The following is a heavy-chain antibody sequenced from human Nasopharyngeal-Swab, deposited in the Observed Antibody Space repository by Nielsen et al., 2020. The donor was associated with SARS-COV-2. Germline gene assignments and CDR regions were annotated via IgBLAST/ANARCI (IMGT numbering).Heavy chain of an antibody. CDR2: ISSNGGST. CDR1: GFTFSSYA. J-gene: IGHJ6*02. V-gene: IGHV3-64*04. Sequence: GESLKISCSASGFTFSSYAMHWVRQAPGKGLEYVSAISSNGGSTYYADSVKGRFTISRDNSKNTLYLQMNSLRAEDTALYHCAREGGYCSGGSCPYYGMDVWGQGTTVTVSS. D-gene: IGHD2-15*01. CDR3: AREGGYCSGGSCPYYGMDV.